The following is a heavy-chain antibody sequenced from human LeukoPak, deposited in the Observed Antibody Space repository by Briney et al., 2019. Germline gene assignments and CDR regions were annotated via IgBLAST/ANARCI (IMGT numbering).Heavy chain of an antibody. CDR2: ISAYNGNT. Sequence: ASVKVSCKASGYTFTSYGISWVRQAPGQGLEWMGWISAYNGNTNFAQKLQGRVTMTTDTSTSTAYMELRSLRSDDTAVYYCARDRYGSGSYYYYYYGMDVWGQGTTVAVSS. V-gene: IGHV1-18*01. D-gene: IGHD3-10*01. CDR1: GYTFTSYG. J-gene: IGHJ6*02. CDR3: ARDRYGSGSYYYYYYGMDV.